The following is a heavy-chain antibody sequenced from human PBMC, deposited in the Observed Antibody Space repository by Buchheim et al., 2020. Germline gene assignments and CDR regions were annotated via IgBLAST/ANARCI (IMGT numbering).Heavy chain of an antibody. J-gene: IGHJ5*02. CDR2: IYPHDADA. V-gene: IGHV5-51*01. CDR3: VRRTLILPSMGWFDP. Sequence: EVRLVQSGAEVKKAGESLTISCKGSGYSFDTYWIGWVRQMPGKGLEWMGIIYPHDADARYSPSPQGRVTISADKSINIAYPQWDSLRASDTAIYYCVRRTLILPSMGWFDPWGQGTL. CDR1: GYSFDTYW. D-gene: IGHD2/OR15-2a*01.